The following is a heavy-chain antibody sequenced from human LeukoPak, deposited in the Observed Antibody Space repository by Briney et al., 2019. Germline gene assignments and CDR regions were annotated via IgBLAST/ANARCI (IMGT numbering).Heavy chain of an antibody. CDR3: ARDIGSGDAFDI. D-gene: IGHD3-10*01. CDR2: IKQDGSEK. V-gene: IGHV3-7*01. J-gene: IGHJ3*02. Sequence: GGSLRLSCAASGFTFTSRWMSWVRQAPGKGLEWVASIKQDGSEKYYVDSVKGRFTISRDNAKNSLYLQMNSLRAEDTAVYYCARDIGSGDAFDIWGQGTMVSVSS. CDR1: GFTFTSRW.